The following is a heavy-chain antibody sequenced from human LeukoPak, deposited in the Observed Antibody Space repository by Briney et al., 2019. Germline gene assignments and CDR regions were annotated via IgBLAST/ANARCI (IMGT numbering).Heavy chain of an antibody. J-gene: IGHJ4*02. V-gene: IGHV6-1*01. CDR2: TFYRSKWYN. CDR3: ARDLYCSSGSCSFDY. Sequence: SQTLSLTCALCGCSVPKKCFPWNWIRQSPSRGLEWLGRTFYRSKWYNDYAVSVNSRITINPDKSKNHFSLQLKSVTPEDTAVYYCARDLYCSSGSCSFDYWGQGTQVTVSS. D-gene: IGHD2-15*01. CDR1: GCSVPKKCFP.